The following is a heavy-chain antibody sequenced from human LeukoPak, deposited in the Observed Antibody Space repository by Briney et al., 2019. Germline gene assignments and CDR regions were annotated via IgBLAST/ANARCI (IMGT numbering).Heavy chain of an antibody. CDR1: GYTFSYFG. D-gene: IGHD2-15*01. J-gene: IGHJ4*02. CDR3: ARTGQYCSGGTCYSGQFDF. CDR2: INCYNGNT. Sequence: GASVRVSCKASGYTFSYFGINWVRQAPGQGLEWIGWINCYNGNTNYAQKSEGRLTLTTDTATTTVYMELRNLRYDDTAVYYCARTGQYCSGGTCYSGQFDFWGQGTLVTVSS. V-gene: IGHV1-18*01.